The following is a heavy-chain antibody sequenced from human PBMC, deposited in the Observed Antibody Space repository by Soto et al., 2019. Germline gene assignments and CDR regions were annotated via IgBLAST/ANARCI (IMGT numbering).Heavy chain of an antibody. V-gene: IGHV4-31*03. CDR1: GASISSGGYY. CDR3: ASYSFPDGVY. D-gene: IGHD5-18*01. CDR2: IYNIGNSGTA. Sequence: QVQLQESGPGLVKPSQTLSLTCTVSGASISSGGYYWSWIRQLPGKGLEWIGYIYNIGNSGTAYYNPSLESRLTISIDTSKNQFSLNLTSVTAADTAVSYCASYSFPDGVYWGQGTLVTVSS. J-gene: IGHJ4*02.